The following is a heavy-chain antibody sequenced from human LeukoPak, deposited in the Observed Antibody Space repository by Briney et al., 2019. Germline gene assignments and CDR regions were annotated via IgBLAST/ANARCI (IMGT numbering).Heavy chain of an antibody. CDR2: INSDGSST. CDR3: ARIPGGSGSQYDY. V-gene: IGHV3-74*01. J-gene: IGHJ4*02. CDR1: GFTFSSYW. D-gene: IGHD3-10*01. Sequence: GGSLRLSCAASGFTFSSYWMHWVRQAPGKGLVWVSRINSDGSSTFYADSVKGRFTTSRDNAENTVYLQKNSVRAHDTAVYYCARIPGGSGSQYDYWGQGTLVIVSS.